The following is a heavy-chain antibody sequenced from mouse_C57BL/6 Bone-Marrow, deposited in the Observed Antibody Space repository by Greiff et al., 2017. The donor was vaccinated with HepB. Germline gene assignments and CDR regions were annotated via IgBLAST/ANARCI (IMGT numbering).Heavy chain of an antibody. CDR1: GFNIKDDY. Sequence: EVQRVESGAELVRPGASVKLSCTASGFNIKDDYMHWVKQRPEQGLEWIGWIDPENGDTEYASKFQGKATITADTSSNTAYLQLSSLTSEDTAVYYCTKEGYYGGFAYWGQGTLVTVSA. CDR3: TKEGYYGGFAY. V-gene: IGHV14-4*01. J-gene: IGHJ3*01. D-gene: IGHD1-1*01. CDR2: IDPENGDT.